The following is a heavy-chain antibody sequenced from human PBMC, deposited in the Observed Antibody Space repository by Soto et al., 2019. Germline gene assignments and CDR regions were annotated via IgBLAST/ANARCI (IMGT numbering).Heavy chain of an antibody. D-gene: IGHD2-15*01. J-gene: IGHJ6*02. CDR1: GYSFTSYW. V-gene: IGHV5-10-1*01. Sequence: GESLKISCKGSGYSFTSYWISWVRQMPGKGLEWMERIDPSDSYTNYSPSFQGHVTISADKSISTAYLQWSSLKASDTAMYYCARSVVVVVAASYYYGMDVWGQGTTVTVS. CDR3: ARSVVVVVAASYYYGMDV. CDR2: IDPSDSYT.